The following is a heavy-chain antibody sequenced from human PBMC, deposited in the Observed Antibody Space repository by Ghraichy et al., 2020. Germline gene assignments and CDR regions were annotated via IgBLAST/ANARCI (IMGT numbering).Heavy chain of an antibody. CDR1: GFTFSSYW. CDR2: IKPDGSEK. J-gene: IGHJ4*02. Sequence: GESLNISCVASGFTFSSYWMSWVRQAPGKGLEGVATIKPDGSEKFYVDSMKGRFTISRDNAKNSLYLQMTGLGAEDTAVYYCARDAHMRGQGTLVTVSS. CDR3: ARDAHM. V-gene: IGHV3-7*03. D-gene: IGHD2-21*01.